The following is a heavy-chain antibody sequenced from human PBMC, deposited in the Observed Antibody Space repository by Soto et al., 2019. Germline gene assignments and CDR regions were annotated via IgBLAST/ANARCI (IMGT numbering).Heavy chain of an antibody. CDR1: GYTFTGYF. Sequence: QVQLVQSGAEVKKPGASVKVSCKASGYTFTGYFVHWVRQAPGQGLEWMGWINPNSGGTNYAQKFQGRVTRTRDTAINTAYMELSRLRSDDTAVYFCARSLSGNWFDPWGQGTLVTVSS. CDR3: ARSLSGNWFDP. CDR2: INPNSGGT. D-gene: IGHD1-26*01. V-gene: IGHV1-2*02. J-gene: IGHJ5*02.